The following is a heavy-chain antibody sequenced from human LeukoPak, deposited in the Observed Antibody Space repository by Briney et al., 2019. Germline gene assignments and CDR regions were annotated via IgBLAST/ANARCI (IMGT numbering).Heavy chain of an antibody. CDR3: ARPKGGQWLVFDY. V-gene: IGHV5-51*01. Sequence: GESLKISCKGPGNNFISYWIGWVRQMPGKGLEWMGIIYLGDSDTRYSPSFQGQVTISADKSISTAYLQWSSLKASDTAMYYCARPKGGQWLVFDYWGQGTLVTVSS. J-gene: IGHJ4*02. CDR2: IYLGDSDT. CDR1: GNNFISYW. D-gene: IGHD6-19*01.